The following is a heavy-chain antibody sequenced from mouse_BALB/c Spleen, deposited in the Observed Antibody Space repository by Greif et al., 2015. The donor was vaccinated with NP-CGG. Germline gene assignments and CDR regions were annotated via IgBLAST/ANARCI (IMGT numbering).Heavy chain of an antibody. CDR3: ARDDYDGGHYFDY. J-gene: IGHJ2*01. D-gene: IGHD2-4*01. V-gene: IGHV1S41*01. Sequence: DLVKPGASVKLSCKASGYTFTSYWINWIKQRPGQGLEWIGRIAPGSGSTYYNEMFKGKATLTVDTSSSTAYIQLSSLSSEDSAVYFCARDDYDGGHYFDYWGQGTTLTVSS. CDR1: GYTFTSYW. CDR2: IAPGSGST.